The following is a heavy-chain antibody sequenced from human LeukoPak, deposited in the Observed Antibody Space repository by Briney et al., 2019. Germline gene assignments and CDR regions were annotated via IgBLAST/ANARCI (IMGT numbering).Heavy chain of an antibody. D-gene: IGHD5-24*01. CDR1: GYTFTGYY. Sequence: ASVKVSCKASGYTFTGYYMHWVRQAPGQGLEWMGRINPNSGGTNYAQKFQGRVTMTRDTSISTAYMELSRLRSDDTAVYYCARARDGYNYWFDPWAQGTLVTVSS. J-gene: IGHJ5*02. CDR2: INPNSGGT. CDR3: ARARDGYNYWFDP. V-gene: IGHV1-2*06.